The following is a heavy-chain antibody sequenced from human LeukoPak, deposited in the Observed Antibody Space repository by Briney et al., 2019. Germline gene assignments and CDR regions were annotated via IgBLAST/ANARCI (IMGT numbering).Heavy chain of an antibody. CDR1: GFMFDDYT. Sequence: GGSLILSCAASGFMFDDYTMHWVRQAPGKGLEWVSLINWDGGSTYYAGSVKGRFTISRDNSKNSLYLQMNSLRTEDTALYYRAKGDVDSPMNFYHWGQGTLVTVSS. D-gene: IGHD5-18*01. V-gene: IGHV3-43*01. CDR3: AKGDVDSPMNFYH. CDR2: INWDGGST. J-gene: IGHJ4*02.